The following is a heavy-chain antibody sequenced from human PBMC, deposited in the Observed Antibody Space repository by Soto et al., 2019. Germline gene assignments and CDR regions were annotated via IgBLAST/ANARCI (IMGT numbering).Heavy chain of an antibody. CDR2: IIPNFGTA. V-gene: IGHV1-69*01. CDR1: GGTFSSYA. J-gene: IGHJ6*02. D-gene: IGHD3-10*01. CDR3: ARGRDYGSGSYNYGMDV. Sequence: QVQLVQSGAEVKKPGSSVKVSCKASGGTFSSYAISWVRQAPGQGLEWMGGIIPNFGTANYAQKFQGRVTITADESTSTAYRELSSLRSEDTAVYYCARGRDYGSGSYNYGMDVWGQGTTVTVSS.